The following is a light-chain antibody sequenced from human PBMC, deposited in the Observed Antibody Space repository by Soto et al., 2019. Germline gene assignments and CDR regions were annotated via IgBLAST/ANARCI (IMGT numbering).Light chain of an antibody. CDR2: GNS. V-gene: IGLV1-40*01. CDR1: SSNIGAGYD. J-gene: IGLJ3*02. Sequence: QSVLTQPPSVSRAPGQRVTISCTGSSSNIGAGYDVHWYRQLPGTAPQLLIHGNSNRPSGVPDRFSASRSDTSASLAITGLQADDEADYYCQSFDTSLSVWVFGGGTKLTVL. CDR3: QSFDTSLSVWV.